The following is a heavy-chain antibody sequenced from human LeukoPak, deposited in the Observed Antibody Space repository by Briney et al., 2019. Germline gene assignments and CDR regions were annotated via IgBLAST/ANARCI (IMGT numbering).Heavy chain of an antibody. J-gene: IGHJ4*02. V-gene: IGHV3-23*01. CDR2: ISGSGGTT. CDR1: GFTFSSYG. CDR3: ARGIDY. Sequence: GGSLRLSCAASGFTFSSYGMSWVRQAPGKGLEWVSAISGSGGTTYYADSVKGRFTISRGNSKNMVFLQMNSLRVEDTAVYYCARGIDYWGRGTLVTVSS.